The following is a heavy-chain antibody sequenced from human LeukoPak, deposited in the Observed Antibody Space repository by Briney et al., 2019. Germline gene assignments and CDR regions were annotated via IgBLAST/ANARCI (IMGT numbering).Heavy chain of an antibody. V-gene: IGHV3-9*01. CDR2: INWNSGGI. Sequence: PGRSLRLSCAGSGFSFDDYAMHWVRQAPGKGLEWVSVINWNSGGIAYADSVKGRFTISRDNAKNYLYLQMKSLRPEDTALYFCAKGSLYYMDVWGKGTTVTVSS. J-gene: IGHJ6*03. D-gene: IGHD1-26*01. CDR1: GFSFDDYA. CDR3: AKGSLYYMDV.